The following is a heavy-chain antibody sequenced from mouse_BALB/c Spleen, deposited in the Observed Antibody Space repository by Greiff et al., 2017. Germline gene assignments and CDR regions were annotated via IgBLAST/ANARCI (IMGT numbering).Heavy chain of an antibody. J-gene: IGHJ4*01. CDR3: AREDDYYGMDY. CDR1: GFTFSSYA. V-gene: IGHV5-6-5*01. CDR2: ISSGGST. Sequence: EVMLVESGGGLVKPGGSLKLSCAASGFTFSSYAMSWVRQTPEKRLEWVASISSGGSTYYPDSVKGRFTISRDNARNILYLQMSSLRSEDTAMYYCAREDDYYGMDYWGQGTSVTVSS.